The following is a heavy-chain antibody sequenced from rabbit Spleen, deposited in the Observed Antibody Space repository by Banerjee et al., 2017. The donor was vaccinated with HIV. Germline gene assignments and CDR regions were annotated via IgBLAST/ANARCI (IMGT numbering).Heavy chain of an antibody. D-gene: IGHD7-1*01. Sequence: QEQLVEYGGGLVKPGASLTLTCTASGFSFSSGYDMCWVRQAPGKGLEWIACIGTGFGDTYYATWAKGRFTISKTSSTTVTLQVTSLTAADTATYFCARETWGVTGNYGLWGPGTLVTVS. J-gene: IGHJ4*01. CDR3: ARETWGVTGNYGL. CDR2: IGTGFGDT. CDR1: GFSFSSGYD. V-gene: IGHV1S45*01.